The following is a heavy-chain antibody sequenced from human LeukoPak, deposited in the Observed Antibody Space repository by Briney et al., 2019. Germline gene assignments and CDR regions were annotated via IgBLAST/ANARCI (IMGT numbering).Heavy chain of an antibody. V-gene: IGHV7-4-1*02. Sequence: ASVKVSCKASGYILTNYAMNWVRQAPGQGLEWMGWINTNTGNPTYAQGFTGRFVFSLDTSVSTAYLQISSLKAEDTAVYSCARGYSYGYALLVYFDYWGQGTLVTVSS. CDR2: INTNTGNP. D-gene: IGHD5-18*01. J-gene: IGHJ4*02. CDR3: ARGYSYGYALLVYFDY. CDR1: GYILTNYA.